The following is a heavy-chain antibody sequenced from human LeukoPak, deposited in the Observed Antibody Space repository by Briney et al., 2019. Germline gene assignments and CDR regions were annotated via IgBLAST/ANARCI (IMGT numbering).Heavy chain of an antibody. CDR1: GVSFSGYY. J-gene: IGHJ4*02. Sequence: NASETLSLTCAVYGVSFSGYYWSWIRQPPGKGLEWIGEINHSGSTNYNPSLKSRVTISVDTSKNQFSLKLSSVTAADTAVYYRARGSYDFWSGYYPSEPFDYWGQGTLVTVSS. CDR3: ARGSYDFWSGYYPSEPFDY. CDR2: INHSGST. V-gene: IGHV4-34*01. D-gene: IGHD3-3*01.